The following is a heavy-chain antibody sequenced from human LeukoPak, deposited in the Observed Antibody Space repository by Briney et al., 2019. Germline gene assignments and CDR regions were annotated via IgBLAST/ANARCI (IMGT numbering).Heavy chain of an antibody. D-gene: IGHD2-15*01. V-gene: IGHV3-23*01. CDR1: GFTFGSYA. CDR3: AKTTTGYSSGRYPAWPIDY. CDR2: IFGSGGSA. Sequence: TGGSLRLSCAASGFTFGSYAMYWVRQAPGKGLEWVSGIFGSGGSAHYADSVKGRFTISRDNSKNTVNLQMDSLRAEDTATYYCAKTTTGYSSGRYPAWPIDYWGQGTLVTVSS. J-gene: IGHJ4*02.